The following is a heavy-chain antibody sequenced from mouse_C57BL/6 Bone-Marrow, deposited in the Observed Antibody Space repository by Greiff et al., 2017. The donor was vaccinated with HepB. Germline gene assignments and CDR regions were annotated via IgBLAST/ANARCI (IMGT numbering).Heavy chain of an antibody. V-gene: IGHV1-50*01. CDR3: YYGSSYY. CDR2: IDPSDSYT. D-gene: IGHD1-1*01. J-gene: IGHJ2*01. Sequence: VQLQQPGAELVKPGASVKLSCKASGYTFTSYWMQWVKQRPGQGLEWIGEIDPSDSYTNYNQKFKGKATLTVDTSSSTAYMQLGSLTSEDSAVYYCYYGSSYYWGQGTTLTVSS. CDR1: GYTFTSYW.